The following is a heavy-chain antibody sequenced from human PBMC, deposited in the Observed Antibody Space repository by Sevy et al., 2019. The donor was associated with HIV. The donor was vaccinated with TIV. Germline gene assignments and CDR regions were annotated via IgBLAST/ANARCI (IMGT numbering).Heavy chain of an antibody. CDR2: ISYDEVNK. J-gene: IGHJ4*02. CDR1: GFTFSNYG. Sequence: GGSLRLSCAASGFTFSNYGMHWVRQAPGKGLEWVASISYDEVNKYYADSVKGRFTIYRDNSRNTLSLQMNSLRTEDTAVYYCAKGPVVGATRGFDYWGQGTLVTVSS. CDR3: AKGPVVGATRGFDY. D-gene: IGHD1-26*01. V-gene: IGHV3-30*18.